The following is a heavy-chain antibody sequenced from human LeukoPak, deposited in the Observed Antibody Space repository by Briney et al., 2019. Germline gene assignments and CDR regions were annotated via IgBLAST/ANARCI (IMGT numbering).Heavy chain of an antibody. CDR1: GYTLTELS. CDR3: ATSRGYCSSTSCSGVFDY. D-gene: IGHD2-2*01. Sequence: ASVKVSCKVSGYTLTELSMHWVRQAPGKGLEWMGGFDPEDGETIYAQKFQGRVTVTEDTSTDTAYMELSSLRSEDTAVYYCATSRGYCSSTSCSGVFDYWGQGTLVTVSS. CDR2: FDPEDGET. J-gene: IGHJ4*02. V-gene: IGHV1-24*01.